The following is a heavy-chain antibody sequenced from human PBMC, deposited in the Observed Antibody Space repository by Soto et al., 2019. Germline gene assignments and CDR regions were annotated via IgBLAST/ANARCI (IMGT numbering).Heavy chain of an antibody. CDR2: IYNDGTYS. D-gene: IGHD3-10*01. J-gene: IGHJ4*02. V-gene: IGHV3-74*01. CDR1: GFIFKMYW. CDR3: TRGPRPLSTGTGDY. Sequence: GGSLRLSCAASGFIFKMYWMHWVRQSPGKGLVWISRIYNDGTYSDYADSVRGRFTISRDNVNDTLYLQMNNLRAEDSGLYYCTRGPRPLSTGTGDYWGQGTQVTFSS.